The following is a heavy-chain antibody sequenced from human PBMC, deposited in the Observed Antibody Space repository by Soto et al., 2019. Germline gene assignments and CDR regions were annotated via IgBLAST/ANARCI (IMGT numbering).Heavy chain of an antibody. CDR3: ARVFGSGSYYDYYYGMDV. J-gene: IGHJ6*02. CDR2: IIPILGIA. V-gene: IGHV1-69*02. CDR1: GGTFSSYT. Sequence: SVKVSCTASGGTFSSYTISWVRQAPGQGLEWMGRIIPILGIANYAQKFQGRVTITADKSTSTAYMELSSLRSEDTAVYYCARVFGSGSYYDYYYGMDVWGQGTTVTVSS. D-gene: IGHD3-10*01.